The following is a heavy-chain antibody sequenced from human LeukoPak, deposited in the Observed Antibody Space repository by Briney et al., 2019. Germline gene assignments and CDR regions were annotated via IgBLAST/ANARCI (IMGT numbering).Heavy chain of an antibody. D-gene: IGHD1-14*01. CDR1: GDSISSYY. J-gene: IGHJ4*02. CDR3: ARGNLITTPIRHKPFDY. V-gene: IGHV4-59*08. Sequence: SSETLSLTCAVSGDSISSYYGSWIRQPPGKGLEWIGYIYYSGRTNYNPSLKSRVTISVDTSKNQFSLKLSSVTAADTAVYYWARGNLITTPIRHKPFDYWGQGTLVTVSS. CDR2: IYYSGRT.